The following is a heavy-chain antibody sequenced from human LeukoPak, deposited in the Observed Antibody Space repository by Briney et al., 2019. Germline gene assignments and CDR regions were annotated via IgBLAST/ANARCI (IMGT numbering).Heavy chain of an antibody. CDR2: IYYSGST. CDR3: ARRVRGVISLYYYYGMDV. Sequence: SETLSLTCTVSGGSISSYYWGWIRQPPGKGLEWIGYIYYSGSTNYNPSLKSRVTISVDTSKNQFSLKLSSVTAADTAVYYCARRVRGVISLYYYYGMDVWGQGTTVTVSS. V-gene: IGHV4-59*08. J-gene: IGHJ6*02. CDR1: GGSISSYY. D-gene: IGHD3-10*01.